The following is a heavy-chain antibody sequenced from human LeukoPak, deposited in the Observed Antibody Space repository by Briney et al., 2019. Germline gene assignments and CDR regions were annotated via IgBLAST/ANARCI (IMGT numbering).Heavy chain of an antibody. D-gene: IGHD3-22*01. V-gene: IGHV3-11*01. CDR1: GFTFSEYY. Sequence: GGSLRLSCAASGFTFSEYYINWIRQAPGKGLEWVSHISSSGRLMQYADSVKGRFTISRDNAKNSLYLQMNSLRAEDTALYYCAKSRRSGSLPTPFEHWGQGTLITVSS. CDR2: ISSSGRLM. J-gene: IGHJ4*02. CDR3: AKSRRSGSLPTPFEH.